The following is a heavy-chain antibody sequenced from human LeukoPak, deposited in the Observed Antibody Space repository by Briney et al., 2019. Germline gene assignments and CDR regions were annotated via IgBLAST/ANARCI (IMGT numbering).Heavy chain of an antibody. CDR1: GFSFSLYW. CDR3: VREYCGGDCYTDF. D-gene: IGHD2-21*02. Sequence: GGSLRLSCAASGFSFSLYWMHWVRQTPGKGLVWVSRLNSDGSVTSYADSVKGRFTISRDNAKNTLYMEMNSLRAEDTAVYYCVREYCGGDCYTDFWGQETLVTVSS. CDR2: LNSDGSVT. J-gene: IGHJ4*02. V-gene: IGHV3-74*01.